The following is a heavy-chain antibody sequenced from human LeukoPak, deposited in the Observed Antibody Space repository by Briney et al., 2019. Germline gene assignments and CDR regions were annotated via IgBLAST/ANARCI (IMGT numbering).Heavy chain of an antibody. CDR1: GYSISDYY. Sequence: NPSETLSLSCAVSGYSISDYYRTWIRQPPGKGLEWIGEVYYSGSTHYNPSLKSRVTRSIDTSKNQFSLTLRSMTAADTAVYYCARELDVNECWFDPWGQGPLLSVSS. J-gene: IGHJ5*02. D-gene: IGHD1-1*01. CDR3: ARELDVNECWFDP. V-gene: IGHV4-59*12. CDR2: VYYSGST.